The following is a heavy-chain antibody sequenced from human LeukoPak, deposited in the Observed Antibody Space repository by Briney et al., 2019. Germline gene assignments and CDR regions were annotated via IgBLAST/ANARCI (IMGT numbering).Heavy chain of an antibody. CDR1: GFTFSSYG. Sequence: PGGSLRLSCAASGFTFSSYGMSWVRQAPGKGLEWVSAISGSGGSTYYADSVKGRFTISRDNSKNTLYLQMNSLRAEDTAVYYCARLESPRPPLYCSGGSCYWTHPAGYFDYWGQGTLVTVSS. CDR2: ISGSGGST. D-gene: IGHD2-15*01. J-gene: IGHJ4*02. V-gene: IGHV3-23*01. CDR3: ARLESPRPPLYCSGGSCYWTHPAGYFDY.